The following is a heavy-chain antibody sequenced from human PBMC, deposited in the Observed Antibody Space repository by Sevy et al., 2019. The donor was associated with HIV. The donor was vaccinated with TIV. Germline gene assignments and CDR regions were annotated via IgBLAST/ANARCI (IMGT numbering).Heavy chain of an antibody. CDR3: ARGVGFSGASGMTFDY. V-gene: IGHV2-5*02. CDR1: GFSLSTSGVG. J-gene: IGHJ4*02. CDR2: TYWDDDQ. Sequence: SGPTLVNPTQTLTLTCVFSGFSLSTSGVGVGWIRQPPGKALEWLALTYWDDDQRYSPSLKSRLTINQDTSKNQVVLTMTNMDPVDTATYYCARGVGFSGASGMTFDYWGQGTLVAVSS. D-gene: IGHD2-15*01.